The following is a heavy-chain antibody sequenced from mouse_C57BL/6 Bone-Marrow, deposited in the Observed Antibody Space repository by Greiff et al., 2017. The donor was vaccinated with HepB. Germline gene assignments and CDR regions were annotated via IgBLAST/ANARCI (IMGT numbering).Heavy chain of an antibody. V-gene: IGHV1-81*01. CDR1: GYTFTSYG. CDR3: ARSGYYSNFYAMDY. CDR2: IYPRSGNT. J-gene: IGHJ4*01. Sequence: QVQLQQSGAELARPGASVKLSCKASGYTFTSYGISWVKQRTGQGLEWIGEIYPRSGNTYYNEKFKGKATLTADKSSSTAYMELRSLTSEDSAVYFGARSGYYSNFYAMDYWGQGTSVTVSS. D-gene: IGHD2-5*01.